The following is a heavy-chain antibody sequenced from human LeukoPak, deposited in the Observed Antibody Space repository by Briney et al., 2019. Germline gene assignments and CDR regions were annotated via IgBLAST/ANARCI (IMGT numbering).Heavy chain of an antibody. J-gene: IGHJ3*02. CDR1: GFTFRSYG. V-gene: IGHV3-30*03. CDR3: VGLFDI. CDR2: ISYDGSNK. Sequence: GGSLRLSCAASGFTFRSYGMHWVRQAPGKGLEWVEGISYDGSNKYYAGSVKGRFTISRDNSKNTLYLQMNSMRAEDTAVYYCVGLFDIWGQGTMVTVSS.